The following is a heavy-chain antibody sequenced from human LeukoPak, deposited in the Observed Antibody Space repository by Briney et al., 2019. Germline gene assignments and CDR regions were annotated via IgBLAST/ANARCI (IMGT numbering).Heavy chain of an antibody. J-gene: IGHJ4*02. Sequence: SETLSLTCAVYGGSFSGYYWSWIRQPPGKGLEWIGEINHSGSTNYNPSLKSRVTISVDTSKNQFSLKLSSVTAADTAVYYCARAYSSGWYGYWGQGTPVTVSS. CDR3: ARAYSSGWYGY. CDR1: GGSFSGYY. V-gene: IGHV4-34*01. CDR2: INHSGST. D-gene: IGHD6-19*01.